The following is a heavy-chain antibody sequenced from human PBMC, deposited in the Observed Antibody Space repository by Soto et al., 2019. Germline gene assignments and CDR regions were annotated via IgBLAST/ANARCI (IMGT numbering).Heavy chain of an antibody. CDR3: ARHWNYDILTGHPDY. V-gene: IGHV1-69*02. CDR2: IIPILGIA. Sequence: SVKVSCKASGGTFSSYTISWVRQAPGQGLEWTGRIIPILGIANYAQKFQGRVTITADKSTSTAYMELSSLRSEDTAMYYCARHWNYDILTGHPDYWGQGTLVTVSS. J-gene: IGHJ4*02. CDR1: GGTFSSYT. D-gene: IGHD3-9*01.